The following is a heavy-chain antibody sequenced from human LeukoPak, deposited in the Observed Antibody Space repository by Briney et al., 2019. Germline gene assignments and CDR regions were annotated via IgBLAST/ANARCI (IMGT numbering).Heavy chain of an antibody. V-gene: IGHV1-18*01. CDR3: ARESPTVHYYDSSGYYILDY. CDR2: ISAYNGNT. CDR1: GYTFTIYG. Sequence: GSSVTVSCTSSGYTFTIYGISWVRQAPGQGLEWMGWISAYNGNTNYAQKRQGRVTMTTDTSTSTAYMELRSLRSDDTAVYYCARESPTVHYYDSSGYYILDYWGQGTLVTVSS. D-gene: IGHD3-22*01. J-gene: IGHJ4*02.